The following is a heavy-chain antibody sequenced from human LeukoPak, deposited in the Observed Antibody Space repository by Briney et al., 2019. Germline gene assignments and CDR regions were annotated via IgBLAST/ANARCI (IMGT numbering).Heavy chain of an antibody. CDR3: TADGCAGGGCFSGHY. J-gene: IGHJ4*02. Sequence: PGGSLRLSCAASGFTFINAWMSWVRQAPGKGLEWGVRIKSKADGGSTDYAAPVKGRFTFSRDDSKNTLYLQMNSLKTEDTAVYYCTADGCAGGGCFSGHYWGQGTLVTVSS. D-gene: IGHD2-15*01. CDR1: GFTFINAW. CDR2: IKSKADGGST. V-gene: IGHV3-15*01.